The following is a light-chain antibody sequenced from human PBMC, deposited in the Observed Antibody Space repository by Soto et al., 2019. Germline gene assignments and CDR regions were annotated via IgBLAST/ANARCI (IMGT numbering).Light chain of an antibody. CDR2: AAS. CDR1: QSISSY. CDR3: QQSYNTPRT. V-gene: IGKV1-39*01. Sequence: DIQMTQSPSSLSASVGDRVTITCRASQSISSYLNWYQQKPGKAPKLLSYAASSLQSGVPSRFSGSGSGTDFTLTISSLQSEDFATYYCQQSYNTPRTFGQGTKVDIK. J-gene: IGKJ1*01.